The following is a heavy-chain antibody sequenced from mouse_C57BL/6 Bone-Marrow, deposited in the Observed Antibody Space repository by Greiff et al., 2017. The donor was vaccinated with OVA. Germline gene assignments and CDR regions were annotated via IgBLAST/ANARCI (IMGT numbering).Heavy chain of an antibody. Sequence: EVQLQQSGAELVRPGASVKLSCTASGFNIKDDYMHWVKQRPEQGLEWIGWIDPENGDTEYAPNFQGKATITADTSSNTAYLQLSSLTSEDTAVDYCARIYYWGQGTTLTVSS. CDR2: IDPENGDT. CDR3: ARIYY. V-gene: IGHV14-4*01. J-gene: IGHJ2*01. CDR1: GFNIKDDY.